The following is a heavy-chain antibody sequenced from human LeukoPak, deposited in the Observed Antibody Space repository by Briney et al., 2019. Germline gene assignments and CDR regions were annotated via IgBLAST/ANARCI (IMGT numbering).Heavy chain of an antibody. V-gene: IGHV3-23*01. CDR1: GFTFSSYA. J-gene: IGHJ3*02. Sequence: PGGSLRLSCAASGFTFSSYAMTWVRQAPGKGLEWVSTIGGGGTTYYADSVKGRFTISRDNSKNTLFLQMNSLRAEDTAVYYCAKGYCSSSSCYSYAFDIWGQGTVVTVSS. CDR2: IGGGGTT. CDR3: AKGYCSSSSCYSYAFDI. D-gene: IGHD2-2*01.